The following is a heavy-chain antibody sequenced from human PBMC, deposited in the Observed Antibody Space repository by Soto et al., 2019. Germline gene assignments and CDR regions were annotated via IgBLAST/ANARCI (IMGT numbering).Heavy chain of an antibody. CDR2: IHQSGSP. V-gene: IGHV4-38-2*01. CDR3: ARGAPRGIIHDFDS. Sequence: SETLSLTCAVSNFSLSKEYYWGWIRQPPGKGLEWIGSIHQSGSPYYNPSLKSRLTISMDKSKKHFSLRLSSVTAADTAVYYCARGAPRGIIHDFDSWGQGSLVTVSS. CDR1: NFSLSKEYY. D-gene: IGHD3-10*01. J-gene: IGHJ4*02.